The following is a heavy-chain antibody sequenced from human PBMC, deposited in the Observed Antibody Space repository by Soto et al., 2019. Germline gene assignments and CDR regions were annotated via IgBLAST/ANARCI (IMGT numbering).Heavy chain of an antibody. D-gene: IGHD3-9*01. V-gene: IGHV3-30-3*01. J-gene: IGHJ4*02. CDR2: ISYDGSNK. Sequence: GGSLRLSCATSGFTFSSHAMHWVRQAPGKGLEWVAVISYDGSNKYYADSVKGRFTISRDNSKNTLYLQMNSLRGEDTAVYYCARDGPPGYDILTGPEHWGQGTLVTISS. CDR3: ARDGPPGYDILTGPEH. CDR1: GFTFSSHA.